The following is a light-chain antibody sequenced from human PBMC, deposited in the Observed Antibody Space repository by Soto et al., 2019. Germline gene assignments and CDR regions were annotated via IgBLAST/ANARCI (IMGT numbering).Light chain of an antibody. J-gene: IGLJ1*01. CDR2: DVS. Sequence: QSALTQPASVSGSPGQSITISCTGTSSDVGGYKYVSWYQQHPGKAPKLMIYDVSNRPSGVSNRFSGSKSGNTASLTISGLQAEDEADYYCSSYTSSSLHVFGTGTKVTVL. CDR3: SSYTSSSLHV. CDR1: SSDVGGYKY. V-gene: IGLV2-14*03.